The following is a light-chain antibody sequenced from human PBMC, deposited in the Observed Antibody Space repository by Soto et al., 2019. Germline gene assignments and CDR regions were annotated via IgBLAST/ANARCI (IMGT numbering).Light chain of an antibody. Sequence: IQLTQSPSSLSAYVGDRVTITCRASQGISSYLAWYQQKPGKVPKLLISAASTLQSGVPSRFSGSGSGTDFTLTISSLQPEDFATYYCQQLKRYPLSFGGGTKVEIK. CDR1: QGISSY. CDR3: QQLKRYPLS. J-gene: IGKJ4*01. V-gene: IGKV1-9*01. CDR2: AAS.